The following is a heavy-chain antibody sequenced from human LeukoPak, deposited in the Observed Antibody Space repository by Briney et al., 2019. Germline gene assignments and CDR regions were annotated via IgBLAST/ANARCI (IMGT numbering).Heavy chain of an antibody. Sequence: SETLSLTCSVSGYSINSGYHWGWIRQPPGKGLEWIAIMHHTGSTHYNPSLQSRVTISIDTSKNQFSLRLTSVTAADTAVYFCATLVSTRYYFDYWGQGTLVTVSS. D-gene: IGHD5/OR15-5a*01. CDR3: ATLVSTRYYFDY. J-gene: IGHJ4*02. V-gene: IGHV4-38-2*01. CDR2: MHHTGST. CDR1: GYSINSGYH.